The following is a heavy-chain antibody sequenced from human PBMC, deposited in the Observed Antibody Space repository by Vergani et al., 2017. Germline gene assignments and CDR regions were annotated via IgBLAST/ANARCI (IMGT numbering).Heavy chain of an antibody. V-gene: IGHV1-3*01. J-gene: IGHJ4*02. CDR3: AREGFYDYVXGSYRLRGGYYFDY. CDR2: INAGNGNT. Sequence: QVQLVQSGAEVKKPEASVKVSCKASGYTFTSYAMHWVRQAPGQRLEWMGWINAGNGNTKYSQKFQGRVTITRDTSASTAYMELSSLRSEDTAVYYCAREGFYDYVXGSYRLRGGYYFDYWGQGTLVTVSS. D-gene: IGHD3-16*02. CDR1: GYTFTSYA.